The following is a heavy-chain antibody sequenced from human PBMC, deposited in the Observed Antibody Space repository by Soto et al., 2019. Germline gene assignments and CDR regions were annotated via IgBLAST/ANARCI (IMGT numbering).Heavy chain of an antibody. V-gene: IGHV1-69*08. CDR1: GGTFSSYT. CDR3: ARDLGDTTMRRGY. Sequence: QVQLVQSGAEVKRPGSSVNVSCKASGGTFSSYTFSWVRQAPGQGLEWVGRIIPILGITNYAQKFQGRVTITADKYTTTAYMGLSSLRSDDTAVYYCARDLGDTTMRRGYWGRGTLVTVSS. D-gene: IGHD5-18*01. CDR2: IIPILGIT. J-gene: IGHJ4*02.